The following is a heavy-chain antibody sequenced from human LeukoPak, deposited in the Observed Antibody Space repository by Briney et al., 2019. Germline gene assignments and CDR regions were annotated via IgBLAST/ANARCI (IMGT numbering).Heavy chain of an antibody. V-gene: IGHV3-30*18. J-gene: IGHJ4*02. Sequence: GGSLRLSCAASGFTFSSYGMHWVRQAPGKGLEWVAVISYDGSNKYYADSVKGRFTISRDNSKNTLYLQMNSPRAEDTAVYYCAKALYGDGLNFDYWGQGTLVTVSS. CDR2: ISYDGSNK. CDR3: AKALYGDGLNFDY. D-gene: IGHD4-17*01. CDR1: GFTFSSYG.